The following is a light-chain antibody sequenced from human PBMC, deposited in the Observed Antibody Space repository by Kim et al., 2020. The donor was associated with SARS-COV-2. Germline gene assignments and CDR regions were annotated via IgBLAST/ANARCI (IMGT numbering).Light chain of an antibody. CDR1: SISLGVYNL. CDR2: DVS. CDR3: SSYRSSDWV. Sequence: PDRWLPTPGTETSISLGVYNLSFCYLHHPVKAPQLIIYDVSKRPSAVSNRFSGSKSGNTASLTISGLQAEDEADYYCSSYRSSDWVFGGGIKLTVL. J-gene: IGLJ3*02. V-gene: IGLV2-14*03.